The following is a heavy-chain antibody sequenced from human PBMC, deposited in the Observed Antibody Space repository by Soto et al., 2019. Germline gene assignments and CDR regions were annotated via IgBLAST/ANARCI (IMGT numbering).Heavy chain of an antibody. D-gene: IGHD3-10*01. CDR3: AKAAGWFGEFDY. CDR1: GFTFSSYA. Sequence: EVQLLESGGGLVQPGGSLRLSCAASGFTFSSYAMSWVRQAPGKGLEWVSAISGSGGSTYYADSVKGRFTISRDNSKNALYLQMTSLRAEDTAVYYCAKAAGWFGEFDYWGPGTLVTVSS. CDR2: ISGSGGST. J-gene: IGHJ4*02. V-gene: IGHV3-23*01.